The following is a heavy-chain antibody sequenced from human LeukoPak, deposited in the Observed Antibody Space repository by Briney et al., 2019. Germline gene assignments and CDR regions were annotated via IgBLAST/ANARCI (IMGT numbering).Heavy chain of an antibody. V-gene: IGHV3-7*01. Sequence: GGSLRLSCAASGFTFTNYWMSWVRQAPGKGLEWVANIRQDGSEKFYVDSVKGRFTISRDGARTSLYLQMNSLRVEDTGVYFCARGDPHADLWGQGTLVTVSS. CDR1: GFTFTNYW. CDR3: ARGDPHADL. CDR2: IRQDGSEK. J-gene: IGHJ5*02.